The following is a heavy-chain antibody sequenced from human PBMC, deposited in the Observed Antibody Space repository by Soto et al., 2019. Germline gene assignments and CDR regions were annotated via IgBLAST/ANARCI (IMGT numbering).Heavy chain of an antibody. CDR3: EKDGAYDFWGGYYFDY. D-gene: IGHD3-3*01. Sequence: PGGSLKLYCAASGFTFSSYGMHWVGQAPGKGLEWVAVISYDGSNKYYADSVKGRFTISRDNSKNTLYLHMNSLRAEDTAVYYCEKDGAYDFWGGYYFDYWGQET. V-gene: IGHV3-30*18. J-gene: IGHJ4*02. CDR1: GFTFSSYG. CDR2: ISYDGSNK.